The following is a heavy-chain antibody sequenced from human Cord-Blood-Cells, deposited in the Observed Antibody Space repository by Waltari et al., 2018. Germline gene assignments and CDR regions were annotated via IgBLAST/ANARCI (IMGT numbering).Heavy chain of an antibody. Sequence: QVQLQQWGAGLLKPSESLYLTCAVDGGSFSGYYWSWIRQPPGKGLEWIGEISHSGSTNYNPSLKSRVTISVDTSKNQFSLKLSSVTAADTAVYYCARGRSGYYYPDYWGQGTLVTVSS. CDR2: ISHSGST. CDR1: GGSFSGYY. J-gene: IGHJ4*02. D-gene: IGHD3-3*01. V-gene: IGHV4-34*01. CDR3: ARGRSGYYYPDY.